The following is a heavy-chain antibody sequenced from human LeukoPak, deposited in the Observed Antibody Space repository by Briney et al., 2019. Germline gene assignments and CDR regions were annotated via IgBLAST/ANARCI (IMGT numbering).Heavy chain of an antibody. CDR3: AKDSTGVTTTGEIITPTDAFDV. CDR1: GFTFSSYG. CDR2: IRYDGSSK. Sequence: PGGSLRLSCTASGFTFSSYGMHWVRQAPGKGLEGVAFIRYDGSSKFYGDSVNGRFTVSRDNSKNTLHLQMNSLRAEDTAVYYCAKDSTGVTTTGEIITPTDAFDVWGQGTMVTVSS. D-gene: IGHD7-27*01. J-gene: IGHJ3*01. V-gene: IGHV3-30*02.